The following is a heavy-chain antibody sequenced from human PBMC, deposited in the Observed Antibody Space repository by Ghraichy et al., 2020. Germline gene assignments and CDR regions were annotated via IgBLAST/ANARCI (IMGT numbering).Heavy chain of an antibody. CDR1: GGSISSGGYY. Sequence: SETLSLTCTVSGGSISSGGYYWSWIRQHPGKGLEWIGYIYYSGSTYYNPSLKSRVTISVDTSKNQFSLKLSSVTAADTAVYYCARGGDNAVDYWGQGTLVTVSS. CDR2: IYYSGST. V-gene: IGHV4-31*03. D-gene: IGHD3-16*01. CDR3: ARGGDNAVDY. J-gene: IGHJ4*02.